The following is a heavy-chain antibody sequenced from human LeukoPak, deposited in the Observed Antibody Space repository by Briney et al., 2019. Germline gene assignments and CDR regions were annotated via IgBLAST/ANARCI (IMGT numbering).Heavy chain of an antibody. V-gene: IGHV4-4*07. D-gene: IGHD6-13*01. CDR3: ARVNPAASYGMDV. J-gene: IGHJ6*02. Sequence: PSETLSLTCTVSGGSISSYYWRWIRQPAGKGREWIGRIYTSGSTNYNPSLKSRVTMSVDTSKNQFSLKLSSVTAADTAVYYCARVNPAASYGMDVWGQGTTVTVSS. CDR1: GGSISSYY. CDR2: IYTSGST.